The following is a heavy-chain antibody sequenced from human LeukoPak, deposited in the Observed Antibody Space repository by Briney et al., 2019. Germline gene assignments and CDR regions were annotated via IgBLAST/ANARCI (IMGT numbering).Heavy chain of an antibody. CDR3: ARGLSGNYVFPFDY. V-gene: IGHV4-39*07. D-gene: IGHD4-11*01. J-gene: IGHJ4*02. Sequence: SETLSLTCTVSGDSISRSSYYWGWIRQPPGKGLEWIGSIYYSGSTYYNPSLKSRITISVDTSKNQFSLKLSSVTAADTAVYYCARGLSGNYVFPFDYWGQGTLVTVSS. CDR2: IYYSGST. CDR1: GDSISRSSYY.